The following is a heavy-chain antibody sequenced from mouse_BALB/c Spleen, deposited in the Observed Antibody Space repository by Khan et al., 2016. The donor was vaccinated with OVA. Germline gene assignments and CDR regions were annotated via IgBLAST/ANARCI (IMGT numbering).Heavy chain of an antibody. CDR3: ACEIRGLAN. V-gene: IGHV3-8*02. D-gene: IGHD1-1*01. J-gene: IGHJ3*01. CDR1: GDSITRGY. CDR2: ISYSGNT. Sequence: EVQLQESGPSLVKPSQTLSLTCSVTGDSITRGYWNWIRKFPGNKLDYMGYISYSGNTYCNPSLKSRISITRDTSKNQYYLQLNSVTTEYTATYYCACEIRGLANWGQGTLVTVSA.